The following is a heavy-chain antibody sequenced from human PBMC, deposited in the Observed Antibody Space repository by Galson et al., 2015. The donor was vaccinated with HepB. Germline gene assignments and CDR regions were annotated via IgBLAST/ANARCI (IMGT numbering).Heavy chain of an antibody. D-gene: IGHD3-10*01. J-gene: IGHJ4*02. Sequence: SVKVSCKASGYTFTGYYMHWVRQAPGQGLEWMGRINPNSGGTNYAQKFQGRVTMTRDTSISTAYMELSRLRSDDTAVYYCARDPQYYYGSGSSDYWGQGTLVTVSS. V-gene: IGHV1-2*06. CDR3: ARDPQYYYGSGSSDY. CDR2: INPNSGGT. CDR1: GYTFTGYY.